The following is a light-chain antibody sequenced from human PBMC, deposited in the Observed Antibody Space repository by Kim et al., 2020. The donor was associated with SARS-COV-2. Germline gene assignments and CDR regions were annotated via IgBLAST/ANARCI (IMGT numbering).Light chain of an antibody. Sequence: LSPGERASLSCRASQSVRTTYLAWYQQKPGQGPSLLIYGAFNRATGTPDRFSGSGSGTDFTLTISRLEPEDSAVYYCHQYDSSPYTFGQGTKLEI. J-gene: IGKJ2*01. CDR2: GAF. V-gene: IGKV3-20*01. CDR3: HQYDSSPYT. CDR1: QSVRTTY.